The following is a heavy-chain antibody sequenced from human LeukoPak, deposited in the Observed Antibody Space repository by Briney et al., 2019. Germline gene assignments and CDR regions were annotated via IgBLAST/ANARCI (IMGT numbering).Heavy chain of an antibody. V-gene: IGHV4-59*12. CDR2: IYYSGIT. J-gene: IGHJ5*02. CDR1: GGSISSYY. CDR3: ARYVRGRVATDMGFWFDP. Sequence: PSETLSLTCTVSGGSISSYYWSWIRQPPEKGLEWIGYIYYSGITNHNPSLKRRVTISVDTAKDQFSLELSSVTAADTAVYYCARYVRGRVATDMGFWFDPWGQGTLVTVSS. D-gene: IGHD3-10*01.